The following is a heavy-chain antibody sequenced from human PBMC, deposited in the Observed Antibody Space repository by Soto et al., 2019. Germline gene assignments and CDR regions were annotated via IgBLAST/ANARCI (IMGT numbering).Heavy chain of an antibody. CDR1: SGSIGSSLNH. V-gene: IGHV4-39*01. CDR3: AKLAGYCSGTSCSGHYAMDL. Sequence: PSETPSRTCIVSSGSIGSSLNHWGGIRQPPGKGLEWIGNINYSGSTYYNPSLQSRLTISVDTSNNQFSLRLSSVTAADTAVYYCAKLAGYCSGTSCSGHYAMDLWGQGTTVTVS. CDR2: INYSGST. D-gene: IGHD2-2*01. J-gene: IGHJ6*02.